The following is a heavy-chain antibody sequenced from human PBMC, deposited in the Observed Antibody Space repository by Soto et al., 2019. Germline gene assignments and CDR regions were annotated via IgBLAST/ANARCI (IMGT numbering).Heavy chain of an antibody. J-gene: IGHJ5*02. D-gene: IGHD3-10*01. CDR2: IATYNSNR. Sequence: HLVQSGPEVKKPGASITVSCKTSGDTFTNFGLSWVRQAPGQGLEWMGWIATYNSNRNYAQKFQGRPTLTTATSTRTAYMELKSLRYDDRAVYYCATVLRGVVNWFDPWGQGTLVTVSS. CDR1: GDTFTNFG. V-gene: IGHV1-18*01. CDR3: ATVLRGVVNWFDP.